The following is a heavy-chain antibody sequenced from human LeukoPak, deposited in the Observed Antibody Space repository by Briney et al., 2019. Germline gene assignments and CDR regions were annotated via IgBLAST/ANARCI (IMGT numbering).Heavy chain of an antibody. D-gene: IGHD3-3*01. J-gene: IGHJ1*01. V-gene: IGHV4-34*01. CDR1: GGSFSGYY. CDR2: INHSGST. CDR3: ARHSYYDFWSGYSEYFQH. Sequence: SGTLSLTCAVYGGSFSGYYWSWIRQPPGKGLEWIGEINHSGSTNYNPSLKSRVTISVDTSKNQFSLKLSSVTAADTAVYYCARHSYYDFWSGYSEYFQHWGQGTLVTVSS.